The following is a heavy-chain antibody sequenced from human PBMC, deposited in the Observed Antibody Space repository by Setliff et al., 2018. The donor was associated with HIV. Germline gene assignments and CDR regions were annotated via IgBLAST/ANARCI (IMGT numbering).Heavy chain of an antibody. CDR3: ARVIPAGMPANWFDP. V-gene: IGHV4-39*02. CDR2: IYYSGST. CDR1: GGSISSNNYF. J-gene: IGHJ5*02. D-gene: IGHD2-2*01. Sequence: SETLSLTCTVSGGSISSNNYFWSWIRQPAGKGLEWIGSIYYSGSTYYNPSLKSRLTITQHTSKNHFSLSLSSVTAADTAVYYCARVIPAGMPANWFDPWGHGTLVTVSS.